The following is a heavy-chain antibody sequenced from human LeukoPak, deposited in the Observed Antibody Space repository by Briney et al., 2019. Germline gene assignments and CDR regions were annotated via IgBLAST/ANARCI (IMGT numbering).Heavy chain of an antibody. CDR3: ASYYASGVSAYDYFGMDV. CDR1: GYSISSGYY. CDR2: MYHNRGT. D-gene: IGHD3-10*01. V-gene: IGHV4-38-2*01. J-gene: IGHJ6*04. Sequence: SATLSLTCAVSGYSISSGYYWGWIRQPPGKGLEWIGSMYHNRGTYYNPSLKSRVTIAMDTSKNQFSLRLSSVTAADTAVYYCASYYASGVSAYDYFGMDVWGKGTTVTVSS.